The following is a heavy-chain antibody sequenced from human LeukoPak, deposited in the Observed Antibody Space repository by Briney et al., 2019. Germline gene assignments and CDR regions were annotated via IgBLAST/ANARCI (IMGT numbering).Heavy chain of an antibody. D-gene: IGHD2-2*01. CDR2: IYSGGST. Sequence: GGSLRLSCAASGFTVSSNYMSWVRQAPGKGLEWVSIIYSGGSTYYAGSVKGRFTISRDNSKNTLYLQMNSLRAEDTAVYYCGKVTRGTSCYDAVDIWGQGTMVTVSS. CDR3: GKVTRGTSCYDAVDI. CDR1: GFTVSSNY. V-gene: IGHV3-53*01. J-gene: IGHJ3*02.